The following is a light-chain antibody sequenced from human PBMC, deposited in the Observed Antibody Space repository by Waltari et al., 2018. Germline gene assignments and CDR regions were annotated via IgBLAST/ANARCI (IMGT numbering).Light chain of an antibody. J-gene: IGKJ1*01. CDR3: QQSYSTPPWT. V-gene: IGKV1-39*01. CDR1: QSISSY. Sequence: DNQMTQSPSSLPASVGDRVTITCRASQSISSYLNWYQQKPGKAHKLLIYAASRLQSGVPSRFSGSGSGTDFTLTISSLQPEDFATYYCQQSYSTPPWTFGQGTKVEIK. CDR2: AAS.